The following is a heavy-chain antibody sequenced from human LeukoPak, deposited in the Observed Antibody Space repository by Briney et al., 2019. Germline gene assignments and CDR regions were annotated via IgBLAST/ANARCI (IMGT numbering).Heavy chain of an antibody. J-gene: IGHJ4*02. CDR2: IYYSGST. V-gene: IGHV4-59*08. CDR3: ARQRSLMKMYYFDY. CDR1: GGSISSYY. D-gene: IGHD2-8*01. Sequence: SETLSLTCTVSGGSISSYYWSWIRQPPGKGLEWIGYIYYSGSTNYNPSLKSRVTISVDTSKNQFSLKLSSVTAADTAVYYCARQRSLMKMYYFDYWGQGTLVTVSS.